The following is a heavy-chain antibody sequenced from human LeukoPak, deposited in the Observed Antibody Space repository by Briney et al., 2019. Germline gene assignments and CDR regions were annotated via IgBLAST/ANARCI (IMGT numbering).Heavy chain of an antibody. J-gene: IGHJ3*02. Sequence: PSKTLSLTCTVSGGSISSYYWSWIRQPPGKGLEWIGYIYYSGSTNYNPSLKSRVTVSVDTSKNQFSLKLSSVTAADTAVYYCARARNYYDSSGYFPHFAFDIWGQGTMVTVSS. CDR2: IYYSGST. D-gene: IGHD3-22*01. CDR1: GGSISSYY. CDR3: ARARNYYDSSGYFPHFAFDI. V-gene: IGHV4-59*01.